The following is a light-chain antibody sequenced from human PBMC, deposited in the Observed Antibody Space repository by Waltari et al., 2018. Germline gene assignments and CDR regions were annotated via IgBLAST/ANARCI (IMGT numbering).Light chain of an antibody. CDR1: KIGDRY. CDR2: QDS. J-gene: IGLJ2*01. CDR3: QAWVDNSVI. V-gene: IGLV3-1*01. Sequence: SSELSQPPSVSVSPGLTATITCTGEKIGDRYVSWYQQRPGQSPVLVIYQDSGRPSEIPDRFSGSKSGTTATLTLSETQAMDEADYYCQAWVDNSVIFGGGTKLTVL.